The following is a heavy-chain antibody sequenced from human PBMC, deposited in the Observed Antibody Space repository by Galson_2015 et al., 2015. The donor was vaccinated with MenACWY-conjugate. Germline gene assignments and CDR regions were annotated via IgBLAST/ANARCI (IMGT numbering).Heavy chain of an antibody. D-gene: IGHD3-10*01. CDR1: GYTFSSYA. CDR3: ARETLYGAGMYSTCMVI. Sequence: SVKVSCKASGYTFSSYAISWVRQAPGQGLEWLGWISGYNGNTKYAQKFQGRVTMTTDTSTDTATLEVRALRSDDTAFYYCARETLYGAGMYSTCMVIWGQGTTVTVSS. J-gene: IGHJ6*02. V-gene: IGHV1-18*01. CDR2: ISGYNGNT.